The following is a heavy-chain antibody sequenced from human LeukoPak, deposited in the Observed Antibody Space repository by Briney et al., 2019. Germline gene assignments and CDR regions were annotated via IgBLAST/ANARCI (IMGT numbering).Heavy chain of an antibody. CDR2: IDNSDSTI. J-gene: IGHJ4*02. CDR3: ARDRRGDRY. CDR1: GFTFSNYS. V-gene: IGHV3-48*01. D-gene: IGHD3-16*01. Sequence: GGSLRLSCVASGFTFSNYSMNWVRQAPGKGLEWVSYIDNSDSTIYYADSVKGRFTISRDNAKNSLYLQMNSLRVEDTAVYYCARDRRGDRYWGQGTLVTVSS.